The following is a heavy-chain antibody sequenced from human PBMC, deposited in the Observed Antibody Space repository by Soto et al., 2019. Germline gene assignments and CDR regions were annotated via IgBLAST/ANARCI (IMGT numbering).Heavy chain of an antibody. V-gene: IGHV6-1*01. CDR3: AKLAPGGSGGGGEY. CDR2: TYYRSKWYN. D-gene: IGHD6-19*01. Sequence: PSQTLSLTCAISGDSVSSNSAAWNWIRQSPSRGLEWLGRTYYRSKWYNDYAVSVKSRITINPETSNNHFSLQLKSVTPEDTAVYYCAKLAPGGSGGGGEYWGQGTLVTV. J-gene: IGHJ4*02. CDR1: GDSVSSNSAA.